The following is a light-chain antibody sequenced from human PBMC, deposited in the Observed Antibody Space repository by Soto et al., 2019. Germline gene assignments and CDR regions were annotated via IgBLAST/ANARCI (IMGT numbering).Light chain of an antibody. J-gene: IGKJ4*01. CDR3: HQYKNWLELN. CDR2: DAS. CDR1: QTVSSS. Sequence: EIVMTQSPATLSVSPGERATLSCRASQTVSSSLAWYQQKPGQAPRLLIYDASTRATGIPVRFSGTGSGTQFTLTISSLQSEDSAVYYCHQYKNWLELNCCGGTQVDIK. V-gene: IGKV3-15*01.